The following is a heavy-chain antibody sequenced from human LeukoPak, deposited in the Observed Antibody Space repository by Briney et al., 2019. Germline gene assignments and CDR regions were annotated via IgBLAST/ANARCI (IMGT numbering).Heavy chain of an antibody. J-gene: IGHJ4*02. CDR2: INPSDGST. CDR3: ERGDYGGNTRRPFDY. Sequence: ASVKVSCKAPGYTFTSYYLHWVRQAPGQGLEWMGIINPSDGSTSYAQKFQGRVTMTRDMSTSTVYMELSSLRSEDTAVYYCERGDYGGNTRRPFDYWGQGTLVTVSS. D-gene: IGHD4-23*01. V-gene: IGHV1-46*01. CDR1: GYTFTSYY.